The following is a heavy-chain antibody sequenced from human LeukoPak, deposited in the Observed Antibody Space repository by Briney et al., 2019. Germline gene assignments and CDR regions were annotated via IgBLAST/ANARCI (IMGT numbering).Heavy chain of an antibody. Sequence: PSETLSLTCTVSGVSIRGYQLSWIRQPPGKGLEWIEHINTNGGSDYNASLKERATFSVATSRDQFTLRLTAVNAADTATYYCASANGYKVASFDLWGQGTLVTVSS. CDR3: ASANGYKVASFDL. CDR1: GVSIRGYQ. J-gene: IGHJ4*02. D-gene: IGHD3-10*01. CDR2: INTNGGS. V-gene: IGHV4-4*09.